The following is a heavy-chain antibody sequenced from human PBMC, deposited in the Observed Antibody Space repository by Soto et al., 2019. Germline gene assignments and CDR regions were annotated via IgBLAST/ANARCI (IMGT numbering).Heavy chain of an antibody. CDR2: INPNSGGT. D-gene: IGHD6-13*01. J-gene: IGHJ2*01. CDR3: ARSRQLANWYFDL. V-gene: IGHV1-2*04. Sequence: QVQLVQSGAEVKKPGASVKVSCKASGYTFTGYYMHWVRQAPGQGLEWMGWINPNSGGTNYAQKFQAWVTMPRDTSISTAYMELSRLRSDDTAVYYCARSRQLANWYFDLWGRGTLVTVSS. CDR1: GYTFTGYY.